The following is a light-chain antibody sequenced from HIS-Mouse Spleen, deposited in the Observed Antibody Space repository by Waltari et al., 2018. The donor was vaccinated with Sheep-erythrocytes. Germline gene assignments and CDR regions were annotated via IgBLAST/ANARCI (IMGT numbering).Light chain of an antibody. V-gene: IGLV2-23*01. CDR2: EGS. J-gene: IGLJ3*02. CDR1: SSDVGSYNL. Sequence: QSALTQPASVSGSPGQSITISRTGTSSDVGSYNLVSWYQQHTGKAPKLMIYEGSKRPSGVSNRFSGSKSGNTASLTISGLQAEDEADYYCCSYAGSPWVFGGGTKLTVL. CDR3: CSYAGSPWV.